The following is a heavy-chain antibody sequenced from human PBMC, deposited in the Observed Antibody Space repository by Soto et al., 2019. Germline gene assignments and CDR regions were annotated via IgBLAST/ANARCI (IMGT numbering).Heavy chain of an antibody. D-gene: IGHD3-9*01. CDR3: ARGLRYFDWTNDY. J-gene: IGHJ4*02. CDR1: GCSISSYY. CDR2: IYYSGST. Sequence: SETLSHTCPFSGCSISSYYWSWIRQPPGKGLEWIGYIYYSGSTNYNPSLKSRVTISVDTSKNQFSLKLSSVTAADTAVYYCARGLRYFDWTNDYWGQGTLVTVSS. V-gene: IGHV4-59*01.